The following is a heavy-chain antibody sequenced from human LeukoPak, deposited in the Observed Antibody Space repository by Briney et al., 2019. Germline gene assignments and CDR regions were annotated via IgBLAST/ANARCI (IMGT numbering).Heavy chain of an antibody. CDR2: IKSKTDGGTT. V-gene: IGHV3-15*01. Sequence: PGGSLRLSCAASGFTFSNAWMTWVRQAPGKGLEWVGRIKSKTDGGTTDYAAPVEGRFTISRDDSKNTPYLQMNSLKTEDTAVYYCTTDLDYYDSSGYYSQSDFDYWGQGTLVTVSS. D-gene: IGHD3-22*01. CDR3: TTDLDYYDSSGYYSQSDFDY. CDR1: GFTFSNAW. J-gene: IGHJ4*02.